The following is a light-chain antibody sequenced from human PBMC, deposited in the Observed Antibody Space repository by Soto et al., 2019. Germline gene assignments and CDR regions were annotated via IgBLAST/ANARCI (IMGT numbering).Light chain of an antibody. Sequence: DIQMTQSPSSLSASVGDRVTITCRASQSITNYLNWYQQKVGKAPQLLIYAASTLQSGVPSRFSGIGSGTDFTITINNLQPEDVATYYCQQSYSRPLTFGGGTKVE. CDR3: QQSYSRPLT. J-gene: IGKJ4*01. V-gene: IGKV1-39*01. CDR2: AAS. CDR1: QSITNY.